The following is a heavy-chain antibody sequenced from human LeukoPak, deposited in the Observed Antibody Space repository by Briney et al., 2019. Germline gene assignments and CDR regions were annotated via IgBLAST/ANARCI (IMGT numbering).Heavy chain of an antibody. CDR2: IYHTGTT. Sequence: SETRSLTCSVSGVSIINGGFYWSWIRQSPGKGLEWIGYIYHTGTTYYNPSLKSRVTISVDTSKNQFSLKVWSMTASDAAVYYCSTSADSAGYLTSFDPWGQGTLVTVSS. V-gene: IGHV4-31*03. J-gene: IGHJ5*02. CDR3: STSADSAGYLTSFDP. D-gene: IGHD3-22*01. CDR1: GVSIINGGFY.